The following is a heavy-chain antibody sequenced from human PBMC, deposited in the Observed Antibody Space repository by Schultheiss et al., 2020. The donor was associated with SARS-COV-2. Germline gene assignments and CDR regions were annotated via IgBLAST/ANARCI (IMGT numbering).Heavy chain of an antibody. CDR3: AREIKPGYSSGWYSPTYNWFDP. CDR2: ISSSSSYI. Sequence: GGSLRLSCAASGFTFSSYAMNWVRQAPGKGLEWVSSISSSSSYIYYADSVKGRFTISRDNAKNSLYLQMNSLRAEDTAVYYCAREIKPGYSSGWYSPTYNWFDPWGQGTLVTVSS. V-gene: IGHV3-21*01. J-gene: IGHJ5*02. D-gene: IGHD6-19*01. CDR1: GFTFSSYA.